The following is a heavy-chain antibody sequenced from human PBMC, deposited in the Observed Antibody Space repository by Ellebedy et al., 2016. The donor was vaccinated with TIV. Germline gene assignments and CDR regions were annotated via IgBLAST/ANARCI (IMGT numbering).Heavy chain of an antibody. D-gene: IGHD5-18*01. CDR3: ARHLVDTAMAHGFDI. V-gene: IGHV5-10-1*01. Sequence: GGSLKISCKGSGYSFTSYWISWVRQMPGKGLEWMGRIDPSDSYTKYSPSFQGHVTMSADKSISTAYLQWSSLKASDTAMYYCARHLVDTAMAHGFDIWGQGTTVTVSS. CDR1: GYSFTSYW. J-gene: IGHJ3*02. CDR2: IDPSDSYT.